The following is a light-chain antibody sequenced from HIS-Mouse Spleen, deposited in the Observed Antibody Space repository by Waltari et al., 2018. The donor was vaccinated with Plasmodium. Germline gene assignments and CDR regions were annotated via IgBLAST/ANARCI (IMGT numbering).Light chain of an antibody. V-gene: IGKV3-11*01. CDR3: QQRSNWPPIT. CDR2: DAS. J-gene: IGKJ5*01. CDR1: QSVSSY. Sequence: EIVLTQSPATLSLSPGERATLSCRARQSVSSYLAWYQQKPGQAPRLLIYDASNRATGIPARFSGSGSGTDFTLTISSLEPEDFVVYYCQQRSNWPPITFGQGTRLEIK.